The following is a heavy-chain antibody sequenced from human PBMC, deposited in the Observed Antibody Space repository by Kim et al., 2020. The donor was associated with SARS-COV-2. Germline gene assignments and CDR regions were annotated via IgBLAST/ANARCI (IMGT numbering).Heavy chain of an antibody. Sequence: ASVKVSCKASGYTFTSYGISWVRQAPGQGLEWMGWISAYNGNTNYAQKLQGRVTMTTDTSTSTAYMELRSLRSDDTAVYYCARVRDLVGTYYFDYWGQGTLVTVSS. CDR2: ISAYNGNT. CDR3: ARVRDLVGTYYFDY. D-gene: IGHD1-1*01. J-gene: IGHJ4*02. V-gene: IGHV1-18*01. CDR1: GYTFTSYG.